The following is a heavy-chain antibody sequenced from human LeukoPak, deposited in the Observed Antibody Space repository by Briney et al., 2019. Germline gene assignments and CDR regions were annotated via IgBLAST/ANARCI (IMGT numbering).Heavy chain of an antibody. D-gene: IGHD3-10*01. CDR1: GGSISSYY. J-gene: IGHJ6*02. CDR3: ARDFVYGSGSYYYYYGMDV. CDR2: IYYSGSA. Sequence: PSETLSLTCTVSGGSISSYYWSWIRQPPGKGLEWIGYIYYSGSANYNPPLKSRVTISVDTSKNQFSLKLSSVTAADTAVYYCARDFVYGSGSYYYYYGMDVWGQGTTVTVSS. V-gene: IGHV4-59*12.